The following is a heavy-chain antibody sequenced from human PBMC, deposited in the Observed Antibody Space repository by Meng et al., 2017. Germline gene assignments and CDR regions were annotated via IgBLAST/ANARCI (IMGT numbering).Heavy chain of an antibody. CDR3: ARGPLVHQYFDY. D-gene: IGHD6-13*01. J-gene: IGHJ4*02. CDR1: GGSFSGYY. Sequence: QVQLQQGGAGLLKPSETLSLTCAVYGGSFSGYYWSWIRQPPGKGLEWIGEINHSGSTNYNPSLKSRVTISVDTSKNQFSLKLSSVTAADTAVYYCARGPLVHQYFDYWGQGTLVTVSS. CDR2: INHSGST. V-gene: IGHV4-34*01.